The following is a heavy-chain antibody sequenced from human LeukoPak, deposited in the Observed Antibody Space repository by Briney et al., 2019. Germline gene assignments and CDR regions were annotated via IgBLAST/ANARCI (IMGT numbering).Heavy chain of an antibody. Sequence: GASVKVSCKASGYTFTSYGIRWVRQAPGQGLERMGWISAYNGNTNYAQKLQGRVTMTTDTSTSTAYMELRSLRSDDAAVYYCARDLDDFWSGYYDAFDIWGRGTMVTVSS. J-gene: IGHJ3*02. CDR1: GYTFTSYG. CDR2: ISAYNGNT. D-gene: IGHD3-3*01. CDR3: ARDLDDFWSGYYDAFDI. V-gene: IGHV1-18*01.